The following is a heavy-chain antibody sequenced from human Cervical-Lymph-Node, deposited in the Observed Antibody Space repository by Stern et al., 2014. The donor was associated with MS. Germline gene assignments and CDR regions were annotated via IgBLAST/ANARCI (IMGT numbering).Heavy chain of an antibody. V-gene: IGHV3-11*06. Sequence: VQLVQSGGGLVKPGGSLRLSCAASGFSFSDYYMSWIHQAPGKGLEWVTYISGSTSYTKYADSVKGRFTISRDNTKNSLYLQMNSLSAEDTAVYHCARGYSSGWYAGSDYWGQGSLVTVSS. CDR1: GFSFSDYY. J-gene: IGHJ4*02. D-gene: IGHD6-19*01. CDR2: ISGSTSYT. CDR3: ARGYSSGWYAGSDY.